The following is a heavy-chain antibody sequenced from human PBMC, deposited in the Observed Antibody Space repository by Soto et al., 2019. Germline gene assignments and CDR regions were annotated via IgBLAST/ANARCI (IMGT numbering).Heavy chain of an antibody. CDR3: ARDFTGPSDF. CDR2: IYYTGST. Sequence: SETLSLTCSVSGGSITSGPYYWSWIRQHPGKGLEWIGYIYYTGSTHYNPSLKSRVTISVDTSKNQFSLKLSSLTAADTAVYYCARDFTGPSDFWGQGTLVT. D-gene: IGHD3-16*01. J-gene: IGHJ4*02. V-gene: IGHV4-31*03. CDR1: GGSITSGPYY.